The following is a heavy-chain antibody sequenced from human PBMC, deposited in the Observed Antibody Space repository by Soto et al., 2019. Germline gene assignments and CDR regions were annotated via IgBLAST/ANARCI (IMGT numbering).Heavy chain of an antibody. CDR1: GGSISSSSYY. D-gene: IGHD6-13*01. V-gene: IGHV4-39*01. Sequence: PSETLSLTCTVSGGSISSSSYYWGWIRQPPGKGLEWIVSIYYSGSTYYNPSLKSRVTISVDTTKNQFSLQLSSVTAADTAVYYCARLGALYSSSWDYYYYGMDVWGQGTTVTVSS. CDR2: IYYSGST. J-gene: IGHJ6*02. CDR3: ARLGALYSSSWDYYYYGMDV.